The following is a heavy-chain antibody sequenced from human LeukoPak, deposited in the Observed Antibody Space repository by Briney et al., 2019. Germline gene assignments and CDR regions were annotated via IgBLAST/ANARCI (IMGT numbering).Heavy chain of an antibody. CDR2: IRYDGSNR. J-gene: IGHJ5*02. CDR3: AKDLTTVYSPFDP. CDR1: GFTFSSYG. D-gene: IGHD4-11*01. Sequence: GGSLRLSCAASGFTFSSYGMHWVRQAPGKGLEWVAFIRYDGSNRYYADSVKGRFTISRDNSKNTLYLQMNSLRAEDTAVYYCAKDLTTVYSPFDPGGQGTLVTVSS. V-gene: IGHV3-30*02.